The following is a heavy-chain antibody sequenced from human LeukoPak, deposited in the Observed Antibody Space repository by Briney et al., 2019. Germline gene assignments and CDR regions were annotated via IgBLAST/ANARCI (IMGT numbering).Heavy chain of an antibody. Sequence: SVKVSCKASGYTFTGYYMHWVRQAPGQGLEWMGGIIPIFGTANYAQKFQGRVTITADESTSTAYMELSSLRSEDTAVYYCARDQVFWFYPWGQGTGVTVSS. J-gene: IGHJ5*02. V-gene: IGHV1-69*13. CDR1: GYTFTGYY. CDR3: ARDQVFWFYP. CDR2: IIPIFGTA.